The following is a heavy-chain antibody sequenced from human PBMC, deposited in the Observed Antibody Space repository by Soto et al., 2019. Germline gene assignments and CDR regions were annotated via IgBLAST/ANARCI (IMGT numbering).Heavy chain of an antibody. CDR2: IYYSGST. CDR3: ARSGENYWYFDL. V-gene: IGHV4-39*01. D-gene: IGHD4-17*01. CDR1: GGSISSSSYY. Sequence: QLQLQESGPGLVKPSETLSLTCTVSGGSISSSSYYWGWIRQPPGKGLEWIGSIYYSGSTYYNPSLKSRVTISVDTSKNQFSLNLSSVTAADTAVYYCARSGENYWYFDLWGRGTLVTVSS. J-gene: IGHJ2*01.